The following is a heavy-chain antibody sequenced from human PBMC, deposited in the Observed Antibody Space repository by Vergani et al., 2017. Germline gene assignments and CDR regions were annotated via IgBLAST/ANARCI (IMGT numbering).Heavy chain of an antibody. V-gene: IGHV3-9*01. Sequence: EVQLVESGGGLVQPGRSLRLSCAASGFTFDDYAMHCVRQAPGKGLEWVSGISWNSGSIGYADSVKGRFTISRDNAKNSLYLQMNSLRAEDTALYYCAKNALTGTLLGFDYWGQGTLVTVSS. J-gene: IGHJ4*02. D-gene: IGHD1-20*01. CDR2: ISWNSGSI. CDR1: GFTFDDYA. CDR3: AKNALTGTLLGFDY.